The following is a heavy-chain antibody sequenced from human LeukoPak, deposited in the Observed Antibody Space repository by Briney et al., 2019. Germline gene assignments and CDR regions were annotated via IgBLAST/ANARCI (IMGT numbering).Heavy chain of an antibody. CDR1: GYTFTDYY. D-gene: IGHD2-2*01. Sequence: ATVKISCKVSGYTFTDYYMHWVQQAPGKGLEWMGLVDPEDGETIYAEKFQGRVTITADTSTDTAYMELSSLRSEDTAVYYCASTPPRCSSTSCYGDYYYYYMDVWGKGTTVTVSS. V-gene: IGHV1-69-2*01. J-gene: IGHJ6*03. CDR3: ASTPPRCSSTSCYGDYYYYYMDV. CDR2: VDPEDGET.